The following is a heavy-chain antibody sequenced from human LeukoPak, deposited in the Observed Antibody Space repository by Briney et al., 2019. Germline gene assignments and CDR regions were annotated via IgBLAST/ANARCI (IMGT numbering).Heavy chain of an antibody. CDR1: GDSVSSNSAA. CDR2: TYYRSKWYN. CDR3: ARSSRDPLNSSSWYWRGYYFDY. Sequence: SQTLSLTCAISGDSVSSNSAAWNWIRQSPSRGLEWLGRTYYRSKWYNDYAVSVKSRITINPDTSKNQFSLKLSSVTAADTAVYYCARSSRDPLNSSSWYWRGYYFDYWGQGTLVTVSS. J-gene: IGHJ4*02. D-gene: IGHD6-13*01. V-gene: IGHV6-1*01.